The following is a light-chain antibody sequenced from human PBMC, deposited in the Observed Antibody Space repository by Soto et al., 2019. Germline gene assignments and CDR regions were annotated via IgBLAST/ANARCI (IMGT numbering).Light chain of an antibody. J-gene: IGKJ2*01. CDR2: AAS. V-gene: IGKV1-39*01. CDR3: QQTYTTPHT. Sequence: DIQMTQSPSSLSASVGDRVTITCRASQSISTSLNWYQQKPGKAPKLLIYAASSLQSGVPSRFSGSRSGTDFTLTFSSLQPEDFATYYCQQTYTTPHTFGQGTKVDIK. CDR1: QSISTS.